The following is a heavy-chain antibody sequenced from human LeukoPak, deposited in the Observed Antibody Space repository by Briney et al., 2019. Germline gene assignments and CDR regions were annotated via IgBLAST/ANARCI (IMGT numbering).Heavy chain of an antibody. Sequence: GGSLRPSCAASGFTFSSYSMNWVRQAPGKGLEWVSSISSSSSYIYYADSVKGRFTISRDNAKNSLYLQMNSLRAEDTAVYYCAKGAATGLVDWFDPWGQGTLVTVSS. V-gene: IGHV3-21*01. CDR2: ISSSSSYI. CDR3: AKGAATGLVDWFDP. CDR1: GFTFSSYS. D-gene: IGHD6-13*01. J-gene: IGHJ5*02.